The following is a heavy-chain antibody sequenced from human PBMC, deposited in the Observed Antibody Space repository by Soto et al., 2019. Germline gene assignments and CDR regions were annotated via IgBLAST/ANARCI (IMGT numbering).Heavy chain of an antibody. CDR2: IYDDGSA. CDR3: ARDKYCSGGSCRKNWFDP. J-gene: IGHJ5*02. V-gene: IGHV4-59*01. Sequence: SETLSLTCTVSGGSISSSYWSWIRQPPGKGLEWLAYIYDDGSADYNPSLKSRAIISVDMSKNQFSLELSSVTAADSAVYYCARDKYCSGGSCRKNWFDPWGQGTLVTVSS. CDR1: GGSISSSY. D-gene: IGHD2-15*01.